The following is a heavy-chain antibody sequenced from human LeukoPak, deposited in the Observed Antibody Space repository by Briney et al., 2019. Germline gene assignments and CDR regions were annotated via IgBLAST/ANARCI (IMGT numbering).Heavy chain of an antibody. CDR1: GGSISSSNW. Sequence: SETLSLTCAVSGGSISSSNWWSWVRQPPGKGLEWIREIYHSGSTNYNPSLKSRVTISVDKSKNQFSLKLSSVTAADTAVYYCARSITMVRVGAFDIWGQGTMVTVSS. D-gene: IGHD3-10*01. CDR3: ARSITMVRVGAFDI. J-gene: IGHJ3*02. V-gene: IGHV4-4*02. CDR2: IYHSGST.